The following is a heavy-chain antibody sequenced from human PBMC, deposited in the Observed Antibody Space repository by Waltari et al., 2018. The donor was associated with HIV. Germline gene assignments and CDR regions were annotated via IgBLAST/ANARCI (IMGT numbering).Heavy chain of an antibody. D-gene: IGHD1-26*01. Sequence: QLQLQESGPGLVKPSETLSLTCTVSGGSISSSSYYWGWIRQPPGKGLEWIGSISYSGTTYYNPSLKSRVTISVDTSKNQFSLKLSSVTAADTAVYYYARQTTPPTTLIDYWGQGTLVTVSS. CDR2: ISYSGTT. CDR3: ARQTTPPTTLIDY. CDR1: GGSISSSSYY. J-gene: IGHJ4*02. V-gene: IGHV4-39*01.